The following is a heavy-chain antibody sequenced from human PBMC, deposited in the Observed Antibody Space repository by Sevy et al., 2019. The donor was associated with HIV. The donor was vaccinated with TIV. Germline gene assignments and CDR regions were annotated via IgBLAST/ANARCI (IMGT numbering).Heavy chain of an antibody. CDR2: ISGSGGST. D-gene: IGHD2-2*01. Sequence: GGSLRLSCAASGFTFSSYAVSWVRQAPGKGLEWVSAISGSGGSTYYADSVKGRFTISRDNSKNTLYLQMNSLRAEDTAVYYCAKDGTSRGYYYYYYGMDVWGQGTTVTVSS. V-gene: IGHV3-23*01. J-gene: IGHJ6*02. CDR1: GFTFSSYA. CDR3: AKDGTSRGYYYYYYGMDV.